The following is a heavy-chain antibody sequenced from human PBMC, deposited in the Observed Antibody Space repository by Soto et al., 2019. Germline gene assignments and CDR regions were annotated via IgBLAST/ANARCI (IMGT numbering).Heavy chain of an antibody. CDR1: GYFFTNYG. J-gene: IGHJ4*02. Sequence: XSVKVSCTTSGYFFTNYGIIWVRQAPGQGLEWMGWISAYDGLTNHSQKFQGRVTMTTDTSTSTAYMELRSLSSDDAALYYCARVRYHDTSGYYDVDYWGQGTLVTVSS. D-gene: IGHD3-22*01. CDR3: ARVRYHDTSGYYDVDY. V-gene: IGHV1-18*01. CDR2: ISAYDGLT.